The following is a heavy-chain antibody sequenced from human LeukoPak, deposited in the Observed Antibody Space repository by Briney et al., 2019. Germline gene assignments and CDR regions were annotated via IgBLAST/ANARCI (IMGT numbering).Heavy chain of an antibody. CDR1: GYTFTGYY. D-gene: IGHD3-10*01. Sequence: AAPVKVSCKASGYTFTGYYMHWVRQAPGQGLEWMGWINPNSGGTNYAQKFQGRVTMTRDTSISTAYMELSRLRSDDTAVYYCARVPLGGFGELFPDWGQGTLVTVSS. CDR2: INPNSGGT. CDR3: ARVPLGGFGELFPD. J-gene: IGHJ4*02. V-gene: IGHV1-2*02.